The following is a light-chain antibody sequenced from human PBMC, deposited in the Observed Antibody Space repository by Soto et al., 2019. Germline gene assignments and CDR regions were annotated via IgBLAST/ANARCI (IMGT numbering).Light chain of an antibody. V-gene: IGLV2-11*01. CDR2: DVS. Sequence: QSALTQPRSVSGSPGQSVTISCTGTSSDVGGYNYVSWYQQHPGKAPKLMIYDVSKRPSGVPDRFSGSKSGNTASLTISGLQDEDEADYYCCSCAGSYTVFGGGTKLTVL. J-gene: IGLJ3*02. CDR1: SSDVGGYNY. CDR3: CSCAGSYTV.